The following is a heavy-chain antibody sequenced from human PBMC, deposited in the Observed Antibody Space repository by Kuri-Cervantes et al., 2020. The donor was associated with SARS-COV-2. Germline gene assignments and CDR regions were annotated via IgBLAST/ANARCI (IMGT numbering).Heavy chain of an antibody. D-gene: IGHD5-18*01. Sequence: GGSLRLSCAASGFTFSSYAMHWVRQAPGKGLEWVAVISYDGSNKYYADSVKGRFTISRDNSKNTLYLQMNSLRAEDTAVYHCAKDQGDSYGISYFDYWGQGTLVTVSS. V-gene: IGHV3-30-3*01. J-gene: IGHJ4*02. CDR1: GFTFSSYA. CDR2: ISYDGSNK. CDR3: AKDQGDSYGISYFDY.